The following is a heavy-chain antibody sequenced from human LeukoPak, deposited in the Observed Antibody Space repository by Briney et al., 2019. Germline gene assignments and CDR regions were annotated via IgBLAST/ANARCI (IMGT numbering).Heavy chain of an antibody. J-gene: IGHJ6*03. V-gene: IGHV1-8*03. D-gene: IGHD6-6*01. CDR2: MNPNSGNT. CDR3: ARGRYDSSSSGDYYYYYYMDV. CDR1: GYTFTGYY. Sequence: ASVKVSCKASGYTFTGYYMHWVRQATGQGLEWMGWMNPNSGNTGYAQKFQGRVTITRNTSISTAYMELSSLRSEDTAVYYCARGRYDSSSSGDYYYYYYMDVWGKGTTVTVSS.